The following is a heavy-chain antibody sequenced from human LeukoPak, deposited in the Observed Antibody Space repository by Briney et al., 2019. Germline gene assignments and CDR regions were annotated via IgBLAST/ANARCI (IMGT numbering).Heavy chain of an antibody. Sequence: SETLSLTCTVSGGSISSYYWSWIRQPPGKGLEWIGYIYYSGSTNYNPSHKSRVTISVDTSKNQFSLKLSSVTAADTAVYYCARGGYDFWSGSKNWFDPWGQGTLVTVSS. CDR2: IYYSGST. CDR3: ARGGYDFWSGSKNWFDP. CDR1: GGSISSYY. J-gene: IGHJ5*02. V-gene: IGHV4-59*01. D-gene: IGHD3-3*01.